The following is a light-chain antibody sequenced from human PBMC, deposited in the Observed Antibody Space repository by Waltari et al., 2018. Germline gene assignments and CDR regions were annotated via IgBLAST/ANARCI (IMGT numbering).Light chain of an antibody. J-gene: IGLJ3*02. V-gene: IGLV2-8*01. Sequence: QSALTQPPSASGSPGQSVTISCTGTSSDVGGYDYVSWYQRHPGKAPKLIIHEVNKRPSGVPDRFPGSKSGNTASLTVSGLQAEEEADYFCSSHAGNNIFNWIFGGGTKLTVL. CDR2: EVN. CDR1: SSDVGGYDY. CDR3: SSHAGNNIFNWI.